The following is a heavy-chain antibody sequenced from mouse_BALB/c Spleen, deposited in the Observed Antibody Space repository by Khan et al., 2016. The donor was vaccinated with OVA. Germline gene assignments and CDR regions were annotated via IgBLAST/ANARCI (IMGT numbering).Heavy chain of an antibody. CDR1: GYSFTDYY. V-gene: IGHV1S135*01. CDR3: TRLGTTGWFAY. CDR2: IDPFNGGT. J-gene: IGHJ3*01. D-gene: IGHD2-13*01. Sequence: EVELVESGPELMKPGASVKISCKASGYSFTDYYIHWVKQSHGQSLEWIGYIDPFNGGTNFNQKFKGTATLTVDKSTSTAYMHLNSLTSEDSAVYYCTRLGTTGWFAYWGQGTRVTVSA.